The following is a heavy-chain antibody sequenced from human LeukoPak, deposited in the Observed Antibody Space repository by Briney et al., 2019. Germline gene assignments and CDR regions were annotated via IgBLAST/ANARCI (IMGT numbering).Heavy chain of an antibody. J-gene: IGHJ2*01. CDR1: GDSISSGDHY. Sequence: SETLSLTCTVSGDSISSGDHYWSWIRQPAGKGLEWIGRISSSGSTNYNPSLKSRVTISVGTSKNQFSLKLSSVTAADTAVYCCASGADNWYFDLWGRGTLVTVSS. V-gene: IGHV4-61*02. CDR2: ISSSGST. CDR3: ASGADNWYFDL. D-gene: IGHD3-10*01.